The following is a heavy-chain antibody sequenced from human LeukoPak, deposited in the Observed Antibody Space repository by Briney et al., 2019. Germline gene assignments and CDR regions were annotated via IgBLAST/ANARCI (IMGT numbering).Heavy chain of an antibody. Sequence: GESLKISCKVSGYSFTSYCIGWVRQMPGKGLEWMGIIYPGDSGPTYSPSFQGQVTISVDKSINTAYLQWSSLQASDTAMYYCGMSGDRVPLQDDFFEVWGQGTMVTVST. D-gene: IGHD3/OR15-3a*01. CDR3: GMSGDRVPLQDDFFEV. V-gene: IGHV5-51*01. CDR1: GYSFTSYC. J-gene: IGHJ3*01. CDR2: IYPGDSGP.